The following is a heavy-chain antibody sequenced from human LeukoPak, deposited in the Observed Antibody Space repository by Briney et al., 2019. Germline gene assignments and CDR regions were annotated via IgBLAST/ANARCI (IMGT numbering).Heavy chain of an antibody. V-gene: IGHV3-30*04. CDR1: GFIFSTYT. Sequence: PGGSLRLSCAASGFIFSTYTFHWVRQAPGKGLEWVALITYDGSTKKFAVSFKGRFTISRDNSKNTLYLQMNSLRGEDTAMYYCARDSDYGGFDYWGQGTLVTVAS. J-gene: IGHJ4*02. CDR2: ITYDGSTK. D-gene: IGHD4-23*01. CDR3: ARDSDYGGFDY.